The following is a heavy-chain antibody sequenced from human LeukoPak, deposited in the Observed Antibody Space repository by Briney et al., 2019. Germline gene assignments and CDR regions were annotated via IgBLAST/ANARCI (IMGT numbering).Heavy chain of an antibody. V-gene: IGHV4-30-4*08. Sequence: SQTLSLTCTVSGGSISGGDYYWSWIRQPPGKGLEWIGYIYYSGSTYYNPSLKSRVTISVDTSKNQFSLKLSSVTAADTAVYYCARELISYGTYYYDSSGLNYWGQGTLVTVSS. J-gene: IGHJ4*02. CDR2: IYYSGST. CDR1: GGSISGGDYY. D-gene: IGHD3-22*01. CDR3: ARELISYGTYYYDSSGLNY.